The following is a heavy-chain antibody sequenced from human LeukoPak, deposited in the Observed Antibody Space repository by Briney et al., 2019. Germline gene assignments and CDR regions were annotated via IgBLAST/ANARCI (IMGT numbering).Heavy chain of an antibody. D-gene: IGHD3-22*01. Sequence: PSGTLSLTCAVSGGSISSSNWWSWVRQPPGKGLEWIGEIYHSGSTNYNLSLKSRVTISVDKSKNQFSLKLSSVTAADTAVYYCARKTYYYDSSGYQDYWGQGTLVTVSS. CDR1: GGSISSSNW. CDR3: ARKTYYYDSSGYQDY. CDR2: IYHSGST. V-gene: IGHV4-4*02. J-gene: IGHJ4*02.